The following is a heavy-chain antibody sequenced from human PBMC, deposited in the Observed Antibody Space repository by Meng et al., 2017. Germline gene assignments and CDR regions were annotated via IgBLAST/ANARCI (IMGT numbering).Heavy chain of an antibody. Sequence: LETLSLTCTVSGGSISSYYWSWIRQPAGKGLEWIGRIYTSGSTNYNPSLKSRVTMSVDTSKNQFSLKLSSVTAADTAVYYCARDFPHNYDILTGYYNGAFDIWGQGTMVTVSS. V-gene: IGHV4-4*07. CDR3: ARDFPHNYDILTGYYNGAFDI. CDR1: GGSISSYY. J-gene: IGHJ3*02. CDR2: IYTSGST. D-gene: IGHD3-9*01.